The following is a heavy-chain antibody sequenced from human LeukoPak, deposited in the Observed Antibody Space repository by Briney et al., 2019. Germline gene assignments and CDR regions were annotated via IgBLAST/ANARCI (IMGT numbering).Heavy chain of an antibody. D-gene: IGHD3-22*01. V-gene: IGHV4-59*02. CDR3: ASVYDRSGKHAFDI. Sequence: SETLSLTCTVSGGSVRTYYWSWIRQPPGKGLEWIGYVYYSGSTNYKSSLKSRVTISVDTSKNQYSLKLSSVTAADTAVYYCASVYDRSGKHAFDIWGQGTMVTVSS. CDR2: VYYSGST. J-gene: IGHJ3*02. CDR1: GGSVRTYY.